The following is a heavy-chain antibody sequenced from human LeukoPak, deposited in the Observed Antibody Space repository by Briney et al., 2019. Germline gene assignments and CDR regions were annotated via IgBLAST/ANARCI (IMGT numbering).Heavy chain of an antibody. Sequence: PGGSPRLSCAASGFTFSSYAMSWVRQAPGKGLEWVSAISGSGGSTYYADSVKGRFTTSRDNSKNTLYLQMNSLRAEDTAVYYCAKGRGWEASYYYYYMDVWGKGTTVTVSS. V-gene: IGHV3-23*01. CDR1: GFTFSSYA. CDR2: ISGSGGST. D-gene: IGHD1-26*01. J-gene: IGHJ6*03. CDR3: AKGRGWEASYYYYYMDV.